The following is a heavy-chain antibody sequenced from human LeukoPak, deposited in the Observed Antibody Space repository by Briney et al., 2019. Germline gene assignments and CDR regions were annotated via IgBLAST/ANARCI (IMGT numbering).Heavy chain of an antibody. CDR2: IIPIFGTA. V-gene: IGHV1-69*06. Sequence: SVKVSCKASGYTFTSYGISWVRQAPGQGLEWMGGIIPIFGTANYAQKFQGRVTITADKSTSTVYMELSSLRSEDTAVYYCAREYHYGDYNWFDTWGQGTLVTVSS. CDR3: AREYHYGDYNWFDT. J-gene: IGHJ5*02. CDR1: GYTFTSYG. D-gene: IGHD4-17*01.